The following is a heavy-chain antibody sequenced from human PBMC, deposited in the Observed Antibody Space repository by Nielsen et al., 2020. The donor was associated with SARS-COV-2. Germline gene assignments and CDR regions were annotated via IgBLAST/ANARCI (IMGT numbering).Heavy chain of an antibody. CDR3: AKDQFSLNHGAFDI. V-gene: IGHV3-23*01. CDR1: GFTFSSYA. Sequence: GGSLRLSCAASGFTFSSYAMSWVRQAPGKGLEWVSAISGSGGSTYYADSVKGRFAISRDNSKNTLYLQMNSLRAEDTAVYYYAKDQFSLNHGAFDIWGQGTMVTVSS. J-gene: IGHJ3*02. CDR2: ISGSGGST. D-gene: IGHD1-14*01.